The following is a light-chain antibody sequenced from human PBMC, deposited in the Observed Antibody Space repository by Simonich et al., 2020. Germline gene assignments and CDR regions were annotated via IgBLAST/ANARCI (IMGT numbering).Light chain of an antibody. J-gene: IGLJ3*02. Sequence: QSALTQPASVSGSPGQSITISCTGTSSDVGGYNYVSWYQQHPGKAPKLMIYDVSELPSGVSNRFSGSKSGNTASLTISGLQAEDEADYYCSSYTSSRTWVFGGGTKLTVL. CDR1: SSDVGGYNY. CDR3: SSYTSSRTWV. CDR2: DVS. V-gene: IGLV2-14*01.